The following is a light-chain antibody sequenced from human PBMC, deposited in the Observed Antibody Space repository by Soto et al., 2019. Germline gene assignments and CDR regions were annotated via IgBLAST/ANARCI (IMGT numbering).Light chain of an antibody. CDR3: HHYGSSPFT. CDR2: AAS. V-gene: IGKV3-20*01. J-gene: IGKJ3*01. Sequence: EIVLTQSPGTLSMSPGARATLSCRASQSVSSNDLAWYRQKPGQAPRLLIYAASSRATGIPDRFSGSGSGIDFSLTVSRLEPEDYAVYYCHHYGSSPFTFGPGTTVDLK. CDR1: QSVSSND.